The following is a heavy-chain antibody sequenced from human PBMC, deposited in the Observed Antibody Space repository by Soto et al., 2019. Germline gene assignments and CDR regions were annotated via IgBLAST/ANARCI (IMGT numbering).Heavy chain of an antibody. Sequence: EVQLVESGGGLVKPGGSLRLSCAASGFTFSNAWMSWVRQAPGKGLEWVGRIKSKTDGGTTDYAAPVKGRFTISRDDSKNTLYLQMNSLKTEDTAVYYCTTDLSKGGYYYYYAMDVWGQGTTVTVSS. D-gene: IGHD3-16*01. V-gene: IGHV3-15*01. CDR3: TTDLSKGGYYYYYAMDV. CDR1: GFTFSNAW. CDR2: IKSKTDGGTT. J-gene: IGHJ6*02.